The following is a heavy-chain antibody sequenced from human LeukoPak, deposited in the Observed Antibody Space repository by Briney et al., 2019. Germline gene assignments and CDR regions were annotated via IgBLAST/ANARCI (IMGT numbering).Heavy chain of an antibody. J-gene: IGHJ4*02. CDR1: GGSITSDAYY. V-gene: IGHV4-39*07. D-gene: IGHD3-22*01. CDR2: VHYSGAT. Sequence: PSETLSLTCTVSGGSITSDAYYWGWIRQPPGKGLEWIASVHYSGATYYNPSLKSRVTISVDTSKNHFSLKLSSVTAADTAVYYCARANYYDSSGFDYWGQGTLVTVSS. CDR3: ARANYYDSSGFDY.